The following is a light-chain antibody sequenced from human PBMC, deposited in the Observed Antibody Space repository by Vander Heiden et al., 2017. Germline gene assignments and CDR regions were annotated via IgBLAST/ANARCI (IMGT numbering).Light chain of an antibody. J-gene: IGKJ2*01. CDR3: QQRNNWPPVT. V-gene: IGKV3-11*01. CDR1: QSFSSY. Sequence: VLSPSPSTLSFSPAARATLSCRTSQSFSSYLAWYQQKPGQAPRLLIYGASNRAAGIPARFSASASGTDFTLTISSLEPEDFAVYYCQQRNNWPPVTFGQGTRLEIK. CDR2: GAS.